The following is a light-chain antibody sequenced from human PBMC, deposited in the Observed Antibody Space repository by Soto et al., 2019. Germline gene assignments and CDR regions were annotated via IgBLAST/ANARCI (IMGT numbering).Light chain of an antibody. CDR1: TSDVGGYEY. CDR2: AVT. J-gene: IGLJ3*02. Sequence: QSALTPPRSVSGSPGQSVTISCTGTTSDVGGYEYVSWYQQYPGNAPKLMIYAVTRRPSGVPDRFSGSKSGNTASLTISRLQAEDEADYYCCSYAGSYTLVFGGGTKLTVL. CDR3: CSYAGSYTLV. V-gene: IGLV2-11*01.